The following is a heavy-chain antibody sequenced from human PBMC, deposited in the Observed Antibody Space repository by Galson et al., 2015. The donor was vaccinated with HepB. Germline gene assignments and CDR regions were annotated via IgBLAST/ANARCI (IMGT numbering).Heavy chain of an antibody. D-gene: IGHD2-2*01. CDR1: GFTFSSYW. CDR2: INSDGST. J-gene: IGHJ4*02. V-gene: IGHV3-74*01. CDR3: TRLGDLSGYSSR. Sequence: SLRLSCAASGFTFSSYWMYWVRQTPGRGLVWVSRINSDGSTSYADSVKGRFTISRDNAKNTLYLQMNSLRTEDTAVYYCTRLGDLSGYSSRWGQGTLVTVSS.